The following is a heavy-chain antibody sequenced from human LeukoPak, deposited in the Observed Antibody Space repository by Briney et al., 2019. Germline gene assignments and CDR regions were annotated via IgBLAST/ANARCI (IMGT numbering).Heavy chain of an antibody. J-gene: IGHJ5*02. CDR1: GGTFISYA. CDR3: ARRVKGRSSTSCYTEVRTTDWFDP. CDR2: IIPIFGTA. Sequence: SVKVSCKASGGTFISYAISWVRQAPGQGLEWMGGIIPIFGTANYAQKFQGRVTITADESTSTAYMELSSLRSEDTAVYYCARRVKGRSSTSCYTEVRTTDWFDPWGQGTLVTVSS. V-gene: IGHV1-69*13. D-gene: IGHD2-2*02.